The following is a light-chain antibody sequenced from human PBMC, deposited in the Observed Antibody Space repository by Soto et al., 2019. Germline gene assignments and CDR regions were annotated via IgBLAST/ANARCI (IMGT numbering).Light chain of an antibody. J-gene: IGLJ3*02. CDR3: QSYDSSLSYGG. CDR1: SSNIGAGFD. Sequence: QSVLTQPPSVSGAPGQRVTISCTGSSSNIGAGFDVQWYQQLPGTAPKLLIYVNNNRPSGVPDRFSGSKSGTSASLAITGLQAEDEADYYCQSYDSSLSYGGFGGGTKVTVL. V-gene: IGLV1-40*01. CDR2: VNN.